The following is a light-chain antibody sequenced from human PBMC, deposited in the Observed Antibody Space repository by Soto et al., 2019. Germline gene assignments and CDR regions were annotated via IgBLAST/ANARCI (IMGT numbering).Light chain of an antibody. CDR2: DVS. V-gene: IGLV2-11*01. CDR3: YSYTGSFTSA. J-gene: IGLJ2*01. Sequence: QSAPTQPRSVSGSPGQSVTISCTGTSSDIGEYDYVSWYQQHPGKAPKLMIYDVSKRPSGVPDRFSGSKSGNTASLTISGLQTDDEADYYCYSYTGSFTSAFGGGTKVTVL. CDR1: SSDIGEYDY.